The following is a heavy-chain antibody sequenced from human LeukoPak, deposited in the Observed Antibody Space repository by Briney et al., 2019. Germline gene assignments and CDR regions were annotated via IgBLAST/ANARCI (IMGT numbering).Heavy chain of an antibody. CDR3: ARDNVGSYYYGSGSYIH. V-gene: IGHV3-30-3*01. CDR2: ISYDGSNK. CDR1: GFTFSSYA. D-gene: IGHD3-10*01. Sequence: GGSLRLSCAASGFTFSSYAMHWVRQAPGRGLKWVAVISYDGSNKYYADSVKGRFTISRDNSKNTLYLQMNSLRAEDTAVYYCARDNVGSYYYGSGSYIHWGQGTLVTVSS. J-gene: IGHJ4*02.